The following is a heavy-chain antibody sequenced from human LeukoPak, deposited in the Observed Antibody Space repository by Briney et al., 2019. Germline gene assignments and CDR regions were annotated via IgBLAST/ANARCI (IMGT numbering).Heavy chain of an antibody. CDR1: GYTFTGYY. D-gene: IGHD2-2*01. J-gene: IGHJ4*02. V-gene: IGHV1-8*02. CDR2: MNPNSGDT. CDR3: AREVVPAHPIRSEAAIDY. Sequence: ASVKVSCKASGYTFTGYYMHWVRQATGQGLEWMGWMNPNSGDTGYAQTFLGRVTLTRDTSISTAYMELRSLRSDDTAVYYCAREVVPAHPIRSEAAIDYWGQGTLVTVSS.